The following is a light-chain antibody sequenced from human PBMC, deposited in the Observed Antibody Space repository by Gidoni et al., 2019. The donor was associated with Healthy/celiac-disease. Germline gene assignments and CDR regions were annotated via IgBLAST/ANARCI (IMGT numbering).Light chain of an antibody. CDR1: QDISNY. V-gene: IGKV1-33*01. J-gene: IGKJ2*01. Sequence: DIQMTKYPASLSASVGDRVTITCQASQDISNYLNWYQQKPGKAPKLLIYDASNLETGVPSRFSGSGSGTDFTFTISSLQPEDIATYYCQQYDNRSYTFGQGTKLEIK. CDR2: DAS. CDR3: QQYDNRSYT.